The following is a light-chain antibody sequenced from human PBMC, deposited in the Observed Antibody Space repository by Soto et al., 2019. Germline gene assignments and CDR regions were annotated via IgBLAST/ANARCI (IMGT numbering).Light chain of an antibody. CDR2: SSN. CDR1: SSNIGTNT. CDR3: AAWDGSLNVVL. J-gene: IGLJ3*02. V-gene: IGLV1-44*01. Sequence: SVLTQPPSASGPPGQRVTISCSGSSSNIGTNTVNWYQQFPRSAPKLLMYSSNQRPSGVPDRFSGSKSGTSASLAISGLQSEDEADYYCAAWDGSLNVVLFGGGTKLTVL.